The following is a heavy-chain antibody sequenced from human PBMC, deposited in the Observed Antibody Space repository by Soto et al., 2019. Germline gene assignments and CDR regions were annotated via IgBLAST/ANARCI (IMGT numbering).Heavy chain of an antibody. J-gene: IGHJ5*02. V-gene: IGHV4-59*01. CDR2: IYYSGRT. D-gene: IGHD1-7*01. Sequence: QVQLQESGPGLVKPSETLSLTCTVSGGSISSYYWSWIRQPPGKGLEWIGYIYYSGRTNYNPSLKSRVTISVDTSKNQFSLKLSXVTAADTAVYYCARADWXYDEVGFDPWGQGTLVTVSS. CDR3: ARADWXYDEVGFDP. CDR1: GGSISSYY.